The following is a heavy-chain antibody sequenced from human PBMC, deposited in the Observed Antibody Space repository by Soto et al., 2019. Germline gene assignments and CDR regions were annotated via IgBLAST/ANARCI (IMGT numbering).Heavy chain of an antibody. Sequence: SETLSLTCAVYGGSFSGYYWSWIRQPPGKGLEWIGEINHSGSTNYNPSLKSRVTISVDTSKNQFSLKLSSVTAADTAVYYCARVSSSSLVWFDPWGQGTLVTVSS. CDR2: INHSGST. D-gene: IGHD6-13*01. J-gene: IGHJ5*02. CDR1: GGSFSGYY. V-gene: IGHV4-34*01. CDR3: ARVSSSSLVWFDP.